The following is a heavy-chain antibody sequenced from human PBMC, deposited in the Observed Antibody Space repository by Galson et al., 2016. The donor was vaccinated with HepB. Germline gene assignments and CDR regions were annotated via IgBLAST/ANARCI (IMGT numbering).Heavy chain of an antibody. D-gene: IGHD7-27*01. CDR2: IHAGNDNT. CDR1: GYTFSNYA. J-gene: IGHJ4*02. Sequence: SVKVSCKASGYTFSNYAIHWVRQAPRQRLEWMGWIHAGNDNTEYSQKFQGRVSMTRDTSASTAYMELSSLTSEDTAVYYCARGAKGDPWVHWGQGTLVSVSS. V-gene: IGHV1-3*01. CDR3: ARGAKGDPWVH.